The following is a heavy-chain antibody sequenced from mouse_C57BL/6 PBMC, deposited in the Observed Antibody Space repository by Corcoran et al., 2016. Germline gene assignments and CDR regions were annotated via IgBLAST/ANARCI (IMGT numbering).Heavy chain of an antibody. V-gene: IGHV1-64*01. CDR3: ARRGNYVYYFDY. Sequence: QVQLQQPGAELVKPGASVKLSCKASGYTFTSYWMHWVKQRLGQGLEWIGMIHPNSGSTNYNEKFKSKATLTVDKSSSTAYMQLSSLTSEDSAVYYCARRGNYVYYFDYWGQGTTLTVSS. CDR2: IHPNSGST. J-gene: IGHJ2*01. D-gene: IGHD2-1*01. CDR1: GYTFTSYW.